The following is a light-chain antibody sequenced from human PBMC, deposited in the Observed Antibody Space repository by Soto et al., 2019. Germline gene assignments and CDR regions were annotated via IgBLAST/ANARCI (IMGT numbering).Light chain of an antibody. V-gene: IGLV1-44*01. CDR3: AAWDDSLNGLV. CDR2: SNN. CDR1: SSNIGSNT. J-gene: IGLJ2*01. Sequence: SVLPQPPSASGTPGQRVTISCSGSSSNIGSNTVNWYQQLPGTAPKLLIYSNNQRPSGVPDRFSGSKSGTSASLAISGLQSEDEADYYCAAWDDSLNGLVFGGGTKVTVL.